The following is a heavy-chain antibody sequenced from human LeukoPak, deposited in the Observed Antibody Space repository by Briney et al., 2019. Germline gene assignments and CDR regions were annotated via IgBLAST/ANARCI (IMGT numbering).Heavy chain of an antibody. J-gene: IGHJ4*02. V-gene: IGHV4-34*01. CDR1: GGSFSGYY. CDR3: ARGRAIFGVVNPFDY. CDR2: INHSGST. Sequence: PSETLSLTCAVYGGSFSGYYWSWIRQPPGKGLEWIGEINHSGSTNYNPSLKSRVTISVDTSKNQFSPKLSSVTAADTAVYYCARGRAIFGVVNPFDYWGQGTLVTVSS. D-gene: IGHD3-3*01.